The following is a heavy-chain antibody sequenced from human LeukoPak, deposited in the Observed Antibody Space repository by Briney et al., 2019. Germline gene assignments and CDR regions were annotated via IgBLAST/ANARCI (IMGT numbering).Heavy chain of an antibody. CDR3: AKDIFPRSGSYLFDY. Sequence: GGTLRLSCAASVFTFSSYGMSWVRQAPGKGLEWVSAISGSGGSTYYADSVKGRVTISRDNSKNTLYLQMNSMRAEDTAVYYCAKDIFPRSGSYLFDYWGQGTLVTVSS. CDR2: ISGSGGST. J-gene: IGHJ4*02. D-gene: IGHD3-10*01. CDR1: VFTFSSYG. V-gene: IGHV3-23*01.